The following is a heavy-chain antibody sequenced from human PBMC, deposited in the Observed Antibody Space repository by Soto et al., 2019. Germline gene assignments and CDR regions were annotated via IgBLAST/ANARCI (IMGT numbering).Heavy chain of an antibody. CDR3: ARGVIVATILGRRVGWFDP. J-gene: IGHJ5*02. CDR2: IYSGGST. D-gene: IGHD5-12*01. CDR1: GFTVSSNY. V-gene: IGHV3-66*01. Sequence: EVQLVESGGGLVQPGGSLRLSCAASGFTVSSNYMSWVRQAPGKGLEWVSVIYSGGSTYYADSVKGRFTISRDNSKNTLYLQMNSLRAEDTAVYYCARGVIVATILGRRVGWFDPWGQGTLVTVSS.